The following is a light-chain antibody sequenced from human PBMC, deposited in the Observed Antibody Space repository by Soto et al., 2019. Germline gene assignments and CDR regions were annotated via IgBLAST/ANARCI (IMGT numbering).Light chain of an antibody. CDR1: QDIGND. CDR3: LQDYTYPWT. CDR2: STS. V-gene: IGKV1-6*01. Sequence: AIPMTQSPSSLSASVGDRVTITCRASQDIGNDLGWYQQKPGKAPKLLIYSTSTLQSGVPSRFSGSGSGTDFTLTIFSLQPDDLATYYCLQDYTYPWTFGQGTMVDVK. J-gene: IGKJ1*01.